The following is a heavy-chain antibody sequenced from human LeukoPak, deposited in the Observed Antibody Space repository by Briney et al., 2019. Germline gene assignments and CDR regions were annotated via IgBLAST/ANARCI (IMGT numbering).Heavy chain of an antibody. CDR1: GYTFTSCD. CDR3: TRGSSGRRDN. Sequence: ASVKVSCKASGYTFTSCDINWVRQATGQGLEWMGWMNPNSGNTGYGQSFQGRITMTRGISIGTAYMELSNLTPEDTAIYYCTRGSSGRRDNWGQGTLVTVSA. D-gene: IGHD6-19*01. J-gene: IGHJ4*02. CDR2: MNPNSGNT. V-gene: IGHV1-8*01.